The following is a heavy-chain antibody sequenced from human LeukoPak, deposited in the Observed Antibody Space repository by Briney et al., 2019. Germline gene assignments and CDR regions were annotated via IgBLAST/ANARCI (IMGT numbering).Heavy chain of an antibody. J-gene: IGHJ4*02. CDR3: ATDRGGTYSVEFDY. V-gene: IGHV1-24*01. D-gene: IGHD1-26*01. Sequence: ASVKVSCKVSGHTLSDLSIHWVRQAPGTGLEWMGGFDQEEGETIYAQNFQSRVTMTEDTSTETAYMELSSLRSEDTAMYYCATDRGGTYSVEFDYWGPGTLVTVSS. CDR1: GHTLSDLS. CDR2: FDQEEGET.